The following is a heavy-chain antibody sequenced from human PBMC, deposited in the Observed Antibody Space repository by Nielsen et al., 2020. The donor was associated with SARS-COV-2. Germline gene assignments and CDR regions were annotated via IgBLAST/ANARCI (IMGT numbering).Heavy chain of an antibody. CDR3: ARLSGYCDTSDCFAGDS. CDR2: IYHSGTT. D-gene: IGHD2-15*01. CDR1: GGSMSSNNW. Sequence: SETLSLTCAVSGGSMSSNNWWTWVRQPPGTGLEWLGEIYHSGTTNYNPSLKSRVTISIDKTNNRFSLKLNSVTAADTAVYYCARLSGYCDTSDCFAGDSWGHGTLVTVPS. V-gene: IGHV4-4*02. J-gene: IGHJ5*01.